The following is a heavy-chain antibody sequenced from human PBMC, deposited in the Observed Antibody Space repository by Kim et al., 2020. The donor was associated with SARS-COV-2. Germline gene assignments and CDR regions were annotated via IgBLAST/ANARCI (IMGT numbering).Heavy chain of an antibody. D-gene: IGHD6-19*01. V-gene: IGHV4-59*01. CDR1: GGSISSYY. CDR3: ARGGSPGGYSSGWYRGDYYYYGMDV. Sequence: SETLSLTCTVSGGSISSYYWSWIRQPPGKGLEWIGYIYYSGSTNYNPSLKSRVTISVDTSKNQFSLKLSSVTAADTAVYYCARGGSPGGYSSGWYRGDYYYYGMDVWGQGTTVTVSS. CDR2: IYYSGST. J-gene: IGHJ6*02.